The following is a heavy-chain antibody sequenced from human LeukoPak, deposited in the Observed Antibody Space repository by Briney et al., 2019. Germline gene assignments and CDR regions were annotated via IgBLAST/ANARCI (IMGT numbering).Heavy chain of an antibody. CDR1: GYTFTSYD. Sequence: ASVKVSCKASGYTFTSYDINWVRQATGQGLEWMGWISAYNGNTNYAQKFQGRVTMTTDTSTSTAYMELRSLRSDDTAVYYCARFRAGVGEPYGDFWGQGSLVTVSS. V-gene: IGHV1-18*01. CDR3: ARFRAGVGEPYGDF. D-gene: IGHD3-10*01. J-gene: IGHJ4*02. CDR2: ISAYNGNT.